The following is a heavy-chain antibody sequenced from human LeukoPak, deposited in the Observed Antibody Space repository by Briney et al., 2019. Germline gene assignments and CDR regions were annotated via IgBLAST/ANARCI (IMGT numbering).Heavy chain of an antibody. CDR3: ARYYYDSSGYLPWFDY. CDR1: GFTFSSYA. Sequence: GGSLTLSCAASGFTFSSYAMSWIRQAQGKGLEWVSYITSSSTYTNYADSVKGRFTISRDNAKNSLYLQMNSLRAEDTAVYYCARYYYDSSGYLPWFDYWGQGTLVTVSS. J-gene: IGHJ4*02. V-gene: IGHV3-11*03. CDR2: ITSSSTYT. D-gene: IGHD3-22*01.